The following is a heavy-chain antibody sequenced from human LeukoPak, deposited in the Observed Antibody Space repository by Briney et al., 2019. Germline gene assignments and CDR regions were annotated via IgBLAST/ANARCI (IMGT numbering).Heavy chain of an antibody. CDR3: TTKPCSSTSCYYYYGMDV. CDR2: IKSKTDGGTT. V-gene: IGHV3-15*01. Sequence: GGSLRLSCPASGFTFSNAWMSWVRQAPGKGLEWVGRIKSKTDGGTTDYAAPVKGRFTISRDDSKNTLYLQMNSLKTEDTAVYYCTTKPCSSTSCYYYYGMDVWGKGTTVTVSS. J-gene: IGHJ6*04. D-gene: IGHD2-2*01. CDR1: GFTFSNAW.